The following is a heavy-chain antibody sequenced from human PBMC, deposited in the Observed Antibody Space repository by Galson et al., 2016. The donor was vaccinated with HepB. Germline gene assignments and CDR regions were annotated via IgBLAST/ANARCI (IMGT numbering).Heavy chain of an antibody. Sequence: WVRQAPGKGLELVAVISYDGNNKHYADSVKGRFSISRDDSKSTLYLQMNSLRPEDTAIYYCARDGGMRFLENWFDPWGQGTLVAVSS. CDR2: ISYDGNNK. V-gene: IGHV3-30*03. J-gene: IGHJ5*02. CDR3: ARDGGMRFLENWFDP. D-gene: IGHD3-3*01.